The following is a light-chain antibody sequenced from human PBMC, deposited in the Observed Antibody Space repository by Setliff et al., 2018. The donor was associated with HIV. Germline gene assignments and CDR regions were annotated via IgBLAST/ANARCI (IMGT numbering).Light chain of an antibody. CDR3: ASWDDSVNAWL. V-gene: IGLV1-44*01. J-gene: IGLJ3*02. CDR2: VSN. CDR1: NSNIGRNP. Sequence: QSVLTQPPSASGTPGQRVPISCSGSNSNIGRNPVNWYQQFPGTAPKLLIYVSNRRPSGVPDRFSGSKSGTSASLAISGLQSADEADYYCASWDDSVNAWLFGGGTKVTVL.